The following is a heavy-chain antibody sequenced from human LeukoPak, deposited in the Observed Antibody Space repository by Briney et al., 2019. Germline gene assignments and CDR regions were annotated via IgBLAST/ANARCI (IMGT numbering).Heavy chain of an antibody. D-gene: IGHD2-15*01. Sequence: SETLSLTCTVSGGSISSYYWSWIRQPPGKGLEWIGYIYYSGSTNYNPSLKSRVTISVDTSKNQFSLKLSSVTAADAAVYYCASRVSWDNWFDPWGQGTLVTVSS. CDR3: ASRVSWDNWFDP. CDR2: IYYSGST. V-gene: IGHV4-59*01. J-gene: IGHJ5*02. CDR1: GGSISSYY.